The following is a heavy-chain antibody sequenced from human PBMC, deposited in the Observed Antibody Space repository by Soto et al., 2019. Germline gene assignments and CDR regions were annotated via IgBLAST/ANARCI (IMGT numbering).Heavy chain of an antibody. CDR2: ISGSGGST. Sequence: GGSLRLSCAASGFTFSSYAMSWVRQAPGKGLEWVSAISGSGGSTYYADSVKGRFTISRDNSKNTLYLQMNRLRAEDTAVYYCARTRFRRSSGYSSSWYFIPNDDFYLLGQGTMVTVSS. D-gene: IGHD6-13*01. J-gene: IGHJ3*01. CDR3: ARTRFRRSSGYSSSWYFIPNDDFYL. V-gene: IGHV3-23*01. CDR1: GFTFSSYA.